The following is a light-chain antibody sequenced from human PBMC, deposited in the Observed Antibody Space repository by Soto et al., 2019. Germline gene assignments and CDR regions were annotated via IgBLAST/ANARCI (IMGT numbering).Light chain of an antibody. CDR2: DAS. CDR3: QHRTDWPPIST. J-gene: IGKJ2*02. Sequence: EIVLTQSPLTLALSPGERATLSCRASQSVATYLAWYQQRPGQAPRLLIYDASHRATGIPARFSGSGSGTDFTVRTGSLEPEDFAVYYFQHRTDWPPISTFGPGTKVEGK. CDR1: QSVATY. V-gene: IGKV3-11*01.